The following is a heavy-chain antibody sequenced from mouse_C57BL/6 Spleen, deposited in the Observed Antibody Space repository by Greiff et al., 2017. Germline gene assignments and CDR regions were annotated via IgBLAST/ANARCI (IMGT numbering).Heavy chain of an antibody. V-gene: IGHV5-6*01. Sequence: VQLQQSGGDLVKPGGSLKLSCAASGFTFSSYGMSWVRQTPDKRLEWVATISSGGSYTYYPDSVKGRFTISRDNAKNTLYLQMSSLKSEDTAMYYCARLSVDYAMDYWGQGTSVTVSS. CDR3: ARLSVDYAMDY. CDR2: ISSGGSYT. CDR1: GFTFSSYG. J-gene: IGHJ4*01.